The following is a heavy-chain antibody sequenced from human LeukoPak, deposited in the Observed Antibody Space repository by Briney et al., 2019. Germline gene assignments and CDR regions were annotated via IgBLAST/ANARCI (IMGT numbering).Heavy chain of an antibody. CDR2: IRYDGSNK. J-gene: IGHJ4*02. CDR1: GFTFSNYG. D-gene: IGHD3-10*01. CDR3: AKDQAAAVLLLLPGLFDY. V-gene: IGHV3-30*02. Sequence: GGSLRLSCAASGFTFSNYGMHWVRQAPGKGLGWVAFIRYDGSNKYYADSVKGRFTISRDNSKNTLYLQMNSLRVKDTAVYYCAKDQAAAVLLLLPGLFDYWGQGTLVTVSS.